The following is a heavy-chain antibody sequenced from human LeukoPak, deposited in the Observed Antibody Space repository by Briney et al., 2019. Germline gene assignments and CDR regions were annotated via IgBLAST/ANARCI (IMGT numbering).Heavy chain of an antibody. J-gene: IGHJ4*02. CDR2: IYTSGST. CDR3: ARQGDYGDQTVDY. Sequence: SETLSLTCTVSGGSISSYYWSWTRQPAGKGLEWIGRIYTSGSTNYNPSLKSRVTMSVDTSKNQFSLKLSSVTAADTAVYYCARQGDYGDQTVDYWGQGTLVTVSS. V-gene: IGHV4-4*07. CDR1: GGSISSYY. D-gene: IGHD4-17*01.